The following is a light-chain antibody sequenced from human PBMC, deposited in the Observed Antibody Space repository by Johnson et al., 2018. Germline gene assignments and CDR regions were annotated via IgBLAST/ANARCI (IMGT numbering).Light chain of an antibody. J-gene: IGLJ1*01. V-gene: IGLV1-51*02. CDR3: GTWDSRLSAVNV. CDR1: SSNIGNNY. CDR2: ENN. Sequence: QSVLTQPPSVSAAPGQKVTISCSGSSSNIGNNYVSWYQQLPGTAPKLLIYENNKRPSGIPDRFSGSKSGTSATLGITGLQTWDEADYYCGTWDSRLSAVNVFGTGTKVPVL.